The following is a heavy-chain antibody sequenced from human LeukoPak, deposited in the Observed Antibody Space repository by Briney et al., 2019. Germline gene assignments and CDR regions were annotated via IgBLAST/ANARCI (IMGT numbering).Heavy chain of an antibody. CDR1: GGSFSGYY. Sequence: PSETLSLTCAVYGGSFSGYYWSWIRQPPGKGLEWIGVINHSGSTNYNPSLKSRVTISVDTSKNQFSLKLSSVTAADTAVYYCARGKARITIFGVVKWFDPWGQGTLVTVSS. J-gene: IGHJ5*02. D-gene: IGHD3-3*01. CDR3: ARGKARITIFGVVKWFDP. CDR2: INHSGST. V-gene: IGHV4-34*01.